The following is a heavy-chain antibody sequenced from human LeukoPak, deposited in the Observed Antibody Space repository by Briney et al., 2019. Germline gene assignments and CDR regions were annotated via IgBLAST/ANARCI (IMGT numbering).Heavy chain of an antibody. Sequence: PSETLSLTCTVSGGSIRGYYWSWIRQSPGKRLEWIAYIYNSVTTNYNPFLKSRLTISVDTSENQISLKLSSVTAADTAVYYCARHGPADSRSYPLDYWGQGTLVTVSS. J-gene: IGHJ4*02. V-gene: IGHV4-59*08. CDR2: IYNSVTT. CDR3: ARHGPADSRSYPLDY. D-gene: IGHD3-10*01. CDR1: GGSIRGYY.